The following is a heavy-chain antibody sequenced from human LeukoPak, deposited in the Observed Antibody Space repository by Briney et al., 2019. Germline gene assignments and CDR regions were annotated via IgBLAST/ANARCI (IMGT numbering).Heavy chain of an antibody. J-gene: IGHJ4*02. Sequence: AASVKVSCKASGYTFTGYYMHWVRQAPGQGLEWMGWINPNSGGTNYAQKFQGRVTMTRDTSISTAYMELSRLRSDDTAVYYCARGGYDYVWGSYHRYFDYWGQGTLVTVSS. CDR3: ARGGYDYVWGSYHRYFDY. D-gene: IGHD3-16*02. CDR2: INPNSGGT. V-gene: IGHV1-2*02. CDR1: GYTFTGYY.